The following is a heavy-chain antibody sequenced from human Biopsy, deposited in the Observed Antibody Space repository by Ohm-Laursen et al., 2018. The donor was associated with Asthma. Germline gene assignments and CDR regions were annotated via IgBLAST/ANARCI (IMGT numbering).Heavy chain of an antibody. J-gene: IGHJ6*02. CDR2: IWYDGSIK. CDR1: GFTFSSYG. Sequence: SLRLSCAASGFTFSSYGMHWVRQAPGKGLEWVAVIWYDGSIKYYADSVKGRFIISRDNSKNTLYLQMNSLSSEDTAVYYCARGYSGSDRIVYYYSGLEVWGQGTTVTVSS. V-gene: IGHV3-33*01. D-gene: IGHD5-12*01. CDR3: ARGYSGSDRIVYYYSGLEV.